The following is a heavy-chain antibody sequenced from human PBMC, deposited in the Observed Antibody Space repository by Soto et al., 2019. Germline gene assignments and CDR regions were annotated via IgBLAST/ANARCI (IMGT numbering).Heavy chain of an antibody. CDR1: GFTLSSYD. CDR2: IRGSGGAT. D-gene: IGHD3-9*01. V-gene: IGHV3-23*01. Sequence: EVQLLESGGGLVQPGGSLRLSCAASGFTLSSYDMGWVRQAPGRGLEWISLIRGSGGATFHADSVEGRLTISRDISKNALTLQMNSLRAEDSAVDYCAKDRGDNAGYPEFDIWGQGTMVTVSS. CDR3: AKDRGDNAGYPEFDI. J-gene: IGHJ3*02.